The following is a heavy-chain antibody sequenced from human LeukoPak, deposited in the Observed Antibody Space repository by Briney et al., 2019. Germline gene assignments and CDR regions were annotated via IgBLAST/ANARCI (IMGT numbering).Heavy chain of an antibody. V-gene: IGHV1-69*13. J-gene: IGHJ4*02. CDR1: GGTFSSYA. D-gene: IGHD4-17*01. CDR2: IIPIFGTA. CDR3: AREWYGDYYYFDY. Sequence: SVKVSCKASGGTFSSYAISWVRRAPGQGLEWMGGIIPIFGTANYAQKFQGRVTITADESTSTAYMELSSLRSEDTAVYYCAREWYGDYYYFDYWGQGTLVTVSS.